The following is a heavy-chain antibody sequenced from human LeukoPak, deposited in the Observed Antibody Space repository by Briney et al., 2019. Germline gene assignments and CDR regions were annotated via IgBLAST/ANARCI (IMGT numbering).Heavy chain of an antibody. CDR2: INPDNGGT. CDR1: GYTFTGYY. V-gene: IGHV1-2*02. D-gene: IGHD3/OR15-3a*01. CDR3: ARTALIWQPSFDY. Sequence: ASVKVSCKASGYTFTGYYMHWVRQAPGQGLEWMGWINPDNGGTNYAQKFQGRVTMTRDTSINTAYMELNRLRSDDTAVYYCARTALIWQPSFDYWGQGTPVTVSS. J-gene: IGHJ4*02.